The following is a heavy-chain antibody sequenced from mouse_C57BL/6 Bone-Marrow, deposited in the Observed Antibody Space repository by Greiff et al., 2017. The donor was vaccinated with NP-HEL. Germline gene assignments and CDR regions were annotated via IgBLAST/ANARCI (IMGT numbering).Heavy chain of an antibody. CDR3: ARSILLRFDY. J-gene: IGHJ2*01. CDR1: GYTFTNYW. CDR2: IYPGGGYT. V-gene: IGHV1-63*01. D-gene: IGHD1-1*01. Sequence: QVQLQQSGAELVRPGTSVKMSCKASGYTFTNYWIGWAKQRPGHGLEWIGDIYPGGGYTNYNEKFKGKATLTADKSSSPAYMQFSSLTSEDSAIYYCARSILLRFDYWGQGTTLTVSS.